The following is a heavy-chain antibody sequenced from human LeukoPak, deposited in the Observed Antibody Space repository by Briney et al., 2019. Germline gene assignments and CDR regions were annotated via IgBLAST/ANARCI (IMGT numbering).Heavy chain of an antibody. J-gene: IGHJ5*02. Sequence: ASVKVSCTASGYTFTGYYMHWVRQAPGQGLEWMGWINPNSGGTNYAQKFQGRVTMTRDTSISTAYMELSRLRSDDTAVYYCARPKLAAAGKGWFDPWGQGTLVTVSS. CDR1: GYTFTGYY. V-gene: IGHV1-2*02. CDR2: INPNSGGT. D-gene: IGHD6-13*01. CDR3: ARPKLAAAGKGWFDP.